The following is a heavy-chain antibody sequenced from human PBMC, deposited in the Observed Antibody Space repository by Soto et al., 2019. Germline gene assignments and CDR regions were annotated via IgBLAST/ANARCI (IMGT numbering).Heavy chain of an antibody. CDR1: GFSLTTSGVG. CDR3: AHRVLRTVFGLVTTTAIYFDF. D-gene: IGHD3-3*01. V-gene: IGHV2-5*02. CDR2: IYWDDDK. J-gene: IGHJ4*02. Sequence: QITLNESGPTVVRPTETLTLTCRFSGFSLTTSGVGVGWIRQSPGKAPEWLALIYWDDDKRYSASLQSRLTMTKATSKIQVVLTVSDLDPTDTATYYCAHRVLRTVFGLVTTTAIYFDFWGQGTPVAVSS.